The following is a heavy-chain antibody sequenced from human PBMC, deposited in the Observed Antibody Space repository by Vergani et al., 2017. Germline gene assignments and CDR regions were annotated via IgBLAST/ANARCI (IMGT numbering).Heavy chain of an antibody. J-gene: IGHJ6*02. D-gene: IGHD3-22*01. Sequence: EVQLVESGGGLVKPGGSLRLSCAASGFTFSSYSMNWVRQAPGKGLEWVANIKQDGSEKYYVDSVKGRFTISRDNAKNSLYLQMNSLRAEDTAVYYCARDDRGYPFRDYYYGMDVWGQGTTVTVSS. CDR3: ARDDRGYPFRDYYYGMDV. CDR1: GFTFSSYS. CDR2: IKQDGSEK. V-gene: IGHV3-7*03.